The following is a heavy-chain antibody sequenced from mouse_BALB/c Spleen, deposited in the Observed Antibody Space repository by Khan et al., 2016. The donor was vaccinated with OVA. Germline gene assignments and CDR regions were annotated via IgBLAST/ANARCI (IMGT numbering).Heavy chain of an antibody. CDR3: VRDGAYHRNDGWFAY. D-gene: IGHD2-14*01. J-gene: IGHJ3*01. Sequence: QVQLKQSGAELARPGASVKMSCKASGYTFTSYTIHWIKLRPGQGLEWIGFINPSNGYTTYNQKFKDKATLTADKSSTPVYLQLSSLTSDDSAVYNCVRDGAYHRNDGWFAYWGQGTRGTVSA. V-gene: IGHV1-4*01. CDR2: INPSNGYT. CDR1: GYTFTSYT.